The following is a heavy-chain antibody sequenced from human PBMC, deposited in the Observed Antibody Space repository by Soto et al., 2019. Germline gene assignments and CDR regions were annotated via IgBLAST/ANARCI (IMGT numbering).Heavy chain of an antibody. J-gene: IGHJ1*01. CDR1: GGSITGYY. V-gene: IGHV4-59*01. CDR3: ARHGSGTYHFNS. CDR2: IHYSGST. Sequence: SQTLSLTCTVCGGSITGYYWSWIRQHPGQGLEWIGFIHYSGSTKYNPSLESRATISVDTSKNQFSLNLRSVTAADTAVYYCARHGSGTYHFNSWGKGPLVALSS. D-gene: IGHD3-10*01.